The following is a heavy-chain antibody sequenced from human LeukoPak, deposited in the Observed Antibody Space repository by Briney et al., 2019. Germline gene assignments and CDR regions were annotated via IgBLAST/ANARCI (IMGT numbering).Heavy chain of an antibody. V-gene: IGHV1-69*01. D-gene: IGHD2-2*02. J-gene: IGHJ4*02. CDR2: IIPIFGTA. CDR3: ARGLVPAAIPYFDY. CDR1: GGTFSSYA. Sequence: SVKVSCKASGGTFSSYAISWVRQAPGQGLEWMGGIIPIFGTANYAQKFQGRVTITADESTSTAYMELSSLRSEDTAVYYCARGLVPAAIPYFDYWGQGTLVTVSS.